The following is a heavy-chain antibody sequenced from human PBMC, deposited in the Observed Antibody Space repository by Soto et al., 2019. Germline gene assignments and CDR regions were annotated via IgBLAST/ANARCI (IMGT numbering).Heavy chain of an antibody. CDR1: GFSFSDHA. CDR3: ARYGSGSDLRDPFDY. V-gene: IGHV3-48*02. D-gene: IGHD3-10*01. J-gene: IGHJ4*02. CDR2: ISVDSETI. Sequence: EVQLAESGGGLVQVGGSLRLSCVVSGFSFSDHAMNWVRQAPGKGLDWVSYISVDSETIYTADSVKGRFTISRDNAKNSLYRQINSLRDEDTAVYYCARYGSGSDLRDPFDYWGQGSLVTVSS.